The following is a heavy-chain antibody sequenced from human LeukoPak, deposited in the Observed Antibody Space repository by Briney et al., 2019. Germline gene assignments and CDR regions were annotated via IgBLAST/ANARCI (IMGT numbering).Heavy chain of an antibody. D-gene: IGHD1-26*01. V-gene: IGHV3-23*01. CDR2: ISSSGGTT. J-gene: IGHJ4*02. Sequence: GGSLRLSCAASGFTFSSYAMSWVRQAPGKGLEWVSGISSSGGTTYYADSVKGRFTISRDNSKNTLYLQMNSLRAEDTAVYFCAAGWYSGSTDYWGPGTLVTVSS. CDR1: GFTFSSYA. CDR3: AAGWYSGSTDY.